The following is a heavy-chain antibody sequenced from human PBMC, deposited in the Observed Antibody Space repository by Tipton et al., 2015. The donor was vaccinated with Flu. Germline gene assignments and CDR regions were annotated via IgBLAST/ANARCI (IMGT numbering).Heavy chain of an antibody. Sequence: QSGAEVKKPGASVKVSCKASGYTFTGYYMNWVRQAPGQGLEWMGRINPNSGGTNYAQKFQGRVTMTRDTSISTAYMELSRLRSDDTAVYYCARERTSGNWFDPWGQGTLVTVSS. CDR2: INPNSGGT. CDR1: GYTFTGYY. V-gene: IGHV1-2*06. CDR3: ARERTSGNWFDP. D-gene: IGHD2-8*01. J-gene: IGHJ5*02.